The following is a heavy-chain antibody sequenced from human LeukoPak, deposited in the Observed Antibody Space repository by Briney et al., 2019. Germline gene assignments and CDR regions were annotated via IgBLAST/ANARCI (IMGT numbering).Heavy chain of an antibody. J-gene: IGHJ1*01. CDR3: ARSQFLTTNSGAWGFQP. D-gene: IGHD3-16*01. V-gene: IGHV1-8*01. CDR1: GYTFTSYD. CDR2: MNPNSGNT. Sequence: ASVKVSCKASGYTFTSYDINWVRQATGQGLEWMGWMNPNSGNTGYAQKFQGRVTMTRNTSISTAYMELSSLRSEDTAVYYCARSQFLTTNSGAWGFQPWGQGTLVTVSS.